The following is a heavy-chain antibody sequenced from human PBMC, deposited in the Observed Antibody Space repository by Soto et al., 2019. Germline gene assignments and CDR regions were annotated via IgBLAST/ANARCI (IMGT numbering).Heavy chain of an antibody. Sequence: SETLSLTCTVSGGSISSSSYYWGWIRQPPGKGLEWIGSIYYSGSTYYNPSLKSRVTISVDTSKNQFSLKLSSVTAADTAVYYCARRYLLEPFDYWGQGTLVTVSS. CDR2: IYYSGST. V-gene: IGHV4-39*01. J-gene: IGHJ4*02. CDR1: GGSISSSSYY. D-gene: IGHD1-1*01. CDR3: ARRYLLEPFDY.